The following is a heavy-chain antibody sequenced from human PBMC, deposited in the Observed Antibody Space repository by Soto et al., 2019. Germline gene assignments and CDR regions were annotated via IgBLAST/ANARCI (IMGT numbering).Heavy chain of an antibody. CDR2: ISAST. V-gene: IGHV3-23*01. CDR3: AIRMYSTRWYYLDY. D-gene: IGHD6-13*01. CDR1: GFTVSSYA. J-gene: IGHJ4*02. Sequence: EMQLLESGGGLVQAGGSLRLSCAASGFTVSSYALNWVRQAPGKGLEWVSGISASTYYADSVKGRFTISRDTSKNTLYLQRNSLRAKDTAIYFCAIRMYSTRWYYLDYWGQGTLVTVSA.